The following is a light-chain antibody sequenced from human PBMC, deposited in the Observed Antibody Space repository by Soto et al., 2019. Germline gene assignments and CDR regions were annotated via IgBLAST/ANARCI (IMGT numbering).Light chain of an antibody. CDR3: QQFHSQPLT. V-gene: IGKV1-33*01. Sequence: DIQMTQSPSSLSASLCDRVTITFQASQDISKYVNWYQQKPGTAPKLLIYDGSNVQLGVPSRFSVSGSGTDFTFTINSLRPEDIATYYCQQFHSQPLTFGGGTKVDIK. CDR2: DGS. J-gene: IGKJ4*01. CDR1: QDISKY.